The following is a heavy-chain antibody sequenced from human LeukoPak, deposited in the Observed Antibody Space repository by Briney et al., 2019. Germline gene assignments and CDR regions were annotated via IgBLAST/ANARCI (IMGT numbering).Heavy chain of an antibody. CDR1: GCTFSSYA. V-gene: IGHV3-23*01. CDR3: AKDPFDYAGPGLGDFDY. D-gene: IGHD4-17*01. J-gene: IGHJ4*02. CDR2: ISCSGGST. Sequence: GGALRLSCAASGCTFSSYAMSWVRQAPGKGLEWVSAISCSGGSTYYSDSVMGRFTISRDNHKNTPHLQMTSLRAEDTAVYYCAKDPFDYAGPGLGDFDYWGQGTLVTVSS.